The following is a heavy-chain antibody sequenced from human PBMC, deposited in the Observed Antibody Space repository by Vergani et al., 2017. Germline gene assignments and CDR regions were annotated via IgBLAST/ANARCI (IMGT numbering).Heavy chain of an antibody. CDR2: ISSSSSYI. V-gene: IGHV3-21*04. Sequence: EVQLVESGGGLVKPGGSLRLSCAASGFTFSSYSMNWVRQAPGKGLEWVSSISSSSSYIYYADSVKGRFTISRDNAKNSLYLQMNSLRAEDTALYYCAKDLRGPYYMDVWGKGTTVTVSS. CDR1: GFTFSSYS. CDR3: AKDLRGPYYMDV. J-gene: IGHJ6*03. D-gene: IGHD3-16*01.